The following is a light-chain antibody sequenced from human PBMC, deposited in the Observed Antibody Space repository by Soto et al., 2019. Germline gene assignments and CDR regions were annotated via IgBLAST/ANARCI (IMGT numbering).Light chain of an antibody. Sequence: DIQMTQSPSTLSASVGDRVTITCRASQTISNWLAWYQQEPGKAPKLLIYDASSLRSGVPSRFSGSGFATDFTLTISSLQPEDFATYYCLQDYIYPYTFGQGTKLEIK. V-gene: IGKV1-5*01. J-gene: IGKJ2*01. CDR3: LQDYIYPYT. CDR1: QTISNW. CDR2: DAS.